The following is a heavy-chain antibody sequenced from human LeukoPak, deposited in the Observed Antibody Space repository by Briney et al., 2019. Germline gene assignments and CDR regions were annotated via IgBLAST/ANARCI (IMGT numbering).Heavy chain of an antibody. CDR2: IRNKAYGGTT. CDR3: GYGEDFYFMDV. Sequence: GRSLRLSCTASRLTFGDYALSWVRQAPGKGREWVGFIRNKAYGGTTEYGASVKGRFNISREDSQSIAYMQMNSLKAEDTAVYYCGYGEDFYFMDVWGKGTTVTVSS. V-gene: IGHV3-49*04. CDR1: RLTFGDYA. J-gene: IGHJ6*03. D-gene: IGHD4-17*01.